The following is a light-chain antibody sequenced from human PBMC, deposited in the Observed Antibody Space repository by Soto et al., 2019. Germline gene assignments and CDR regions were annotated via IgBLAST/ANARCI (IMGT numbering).Light chain of an antibody. Sequence: EILMTQSPATLSLSRGEISTLSCRASQSVSSNLAWYQQKPGQAPRLLIYGASTRATGIPARFSGSGSGTEFTLTISRLEPEDFAVYYCQQYGSSGTFGQGTKVDIK. CDR3: QQYGSSGT. J-gene: IGKJ1*01. V-gene: IGKV3-15*01. CDR1: QSVSSN. CDR2: GAS.